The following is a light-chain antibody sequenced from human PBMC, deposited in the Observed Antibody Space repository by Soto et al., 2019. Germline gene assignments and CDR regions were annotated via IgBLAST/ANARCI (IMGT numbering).Light chain of an antibody. CDR2: DAS. CDR3: QQRSNGPST. J-gene: IGKJ4*01. Sequence: EIVLTQSPATLSLSPGNRATLSCRASQSVSGYLAWYQQKPGQAPRLLIYDASNRATGIPARFIGSGSGTDFTLTITSLAPEEFAVYYCQQRSNGPSTFGGGTKVEI. CDR1: QSVSGY. V-gene: IGKV3-11*01.